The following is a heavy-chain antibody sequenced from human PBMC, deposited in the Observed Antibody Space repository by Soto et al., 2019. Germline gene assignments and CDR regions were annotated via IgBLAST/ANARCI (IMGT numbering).Heavy chain of an antibody. CDR1: GFTFSSYA. CDR2: ISGSGGST. Sequence: GGSLRLSCAASGFTFSSYAMSWVRQAPGKGLEWVSAISGSGGSTYYADSVKGRFTISRDNSKNTLYLQMNSLRAEDTAVYYCAKDTTRFKAAGTLGFDYWGQGTLVTVSS. V-gene: IGHV3-23*01. CDR3: AKDTTRFKAAGTLGFDY. J-gene: IGHJ4*02. D-gene: IGHD6-13*01.